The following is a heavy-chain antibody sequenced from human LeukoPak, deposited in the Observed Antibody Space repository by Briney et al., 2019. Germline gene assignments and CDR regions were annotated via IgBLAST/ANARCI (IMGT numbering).Heavy chain of an antibody. J-gene: IGHJ4*02. D-gene: IGHD3-9*01. CDR1: GFTFSTYW. Sequence: PGGSLRLSCAASGFTFSTYWMHWVRQEPGKWLVWVSRISHDGSTTNYADSVKGRFTISRDNAKNTLYLQMNSLRAEGTAVYYCARDGRAIYYFDYWGQGTLVTVSS. CDR3: ARDGRAIYYFDY. V-gene: IGHV3-74*01. CDR2: ISHDGSTT.